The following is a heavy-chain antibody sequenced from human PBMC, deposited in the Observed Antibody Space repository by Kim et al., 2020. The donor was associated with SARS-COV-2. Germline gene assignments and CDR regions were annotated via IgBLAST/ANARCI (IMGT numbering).Heavy chain of an antibody. J-gene: IGHJ4*02. Sequence: GESLKISCKGSGYSFTSYWIGWVRQMPGKGLEWMGIIYPGDSDTRYSPSFQGQVTISADKSISTAYLQWSSLKASDTAMYYCARLLFAQNRTPDYLDYWGQGTLVTVSS. CDR1: GYSFTSYW. CDR2: IYPGDSDT. V-gene: IGHV5-51*01. CDR3: ARLLFAQNRTPDYLDY. D-gene: IGHD3-16*01.